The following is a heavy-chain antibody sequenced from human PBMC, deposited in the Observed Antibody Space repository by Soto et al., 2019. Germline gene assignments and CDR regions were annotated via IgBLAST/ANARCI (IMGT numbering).Heavy chain of an antibody. V-gene: IGHV3-72*01. J-gene: IGHJ5*02. CDR3: ARDLGS. Sequence: GGSLRLSCAASGFTFSGHYMDWVRQAPGKGLEWVGRSRNKANSYTTEYAASVRGRFTISRDDSKNSLYLQMNSLKTEDTAVYYCARDLGSWGQGTLVTVSS. CDR2: SRNKANSYTT. CDR1: GFTFSGHY.